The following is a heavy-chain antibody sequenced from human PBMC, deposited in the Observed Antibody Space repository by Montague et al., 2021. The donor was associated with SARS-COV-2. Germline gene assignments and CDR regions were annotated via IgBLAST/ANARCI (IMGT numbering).Heavy chain of an antibody. D-gene: IGHD2-2*01. J-gene: IGHJ6*02. CDR2: ICHSGST. CDR1: GGSLSGYY. Sequence: SETLSLTCAVYGGSLSGYYWSWIRQPPGEGLEWIAEICHSGSTSYNPSLKSRVTISVDTSKNQFSLKLSSATAADTAVYYCVRVPYRLLFVPRYDGMDVWGQGTTVTVSS. V-gene: IGHV4-34*01. CDR3: VRVPYRLLFVPRYDGMDV.